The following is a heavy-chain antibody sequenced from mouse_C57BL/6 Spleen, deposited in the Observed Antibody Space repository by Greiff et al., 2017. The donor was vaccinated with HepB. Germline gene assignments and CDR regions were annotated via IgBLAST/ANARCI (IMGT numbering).Heavy chain of an antibody. CDR3: ARNYYGSREAMDY. J-gene: IGHJ4*01. V-gene: IGHV1-55*01. CDR2: IYPGSGST. Sequence: VQLQQPGAELVKPGASVKMSCKASGYTFTGYWITWVKQRPGQGLEWIGDIYPGSGSTNYNEKFKSKATLTVDTSSSTAYMQLSSLTSEDSAVYYCARNYYGSREAMDYWGQGTSVTVSS. D-gene: IGHD1-1*01. CDR1: GYTFTGYW.